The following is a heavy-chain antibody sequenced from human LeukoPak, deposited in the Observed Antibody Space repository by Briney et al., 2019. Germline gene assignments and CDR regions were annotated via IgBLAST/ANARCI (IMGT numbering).Heavy chain of an antibody. CDR3: TTVPRLVRYYFDY. V-gene: IGHV3-15*07. CDR2: IKSETEGGTT. Sequence: GGSLRLSCAASGFTFSNAWMNWVRQAPGKGLEWVGRIKSETEGGTTDYAAPVKGRFTISRDDSKNTLYLQMNSLKTEDTAMYYCTTVPRLVRYYFDYWGQGTLVTVSS. CDR1: GFTFSNAW. D-gene: IGHD6-19*01. J-gene: IGHJ4*02.